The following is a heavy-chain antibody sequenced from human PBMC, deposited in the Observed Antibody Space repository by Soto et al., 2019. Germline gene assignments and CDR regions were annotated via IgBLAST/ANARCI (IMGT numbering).Heavy chain of an antibody. CDR3: ARIGIVGAMYNWFDP. CDR1: GGSISSGDYY. D-gene: IGHD1-26*01. V-gene: IGHV4-30-4*01. CDR2: IYYSGST. Sequence: PSETLSLTCTVSGGSISSGDYYWSWIRQPPGKGLEWIGYIYYSGSTYYNPSLKSRVTISVDTSKNQFSLKLSSVTAADTAVYYCARIGIVGAMYNWFDPWGQGTLVTVSS. J-gene: IGHJ5*02.